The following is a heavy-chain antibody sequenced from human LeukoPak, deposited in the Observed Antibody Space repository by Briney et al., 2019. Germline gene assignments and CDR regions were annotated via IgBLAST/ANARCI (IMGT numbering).Heavy chain of an antibody. CDR2: ISAYNGNT. V-gene: IGHV1-18*04. J-gene: IGHJ6*04. CDR3: ARDLSPWFGELLEPDYYYYGMDV. CDR1: GYTFTSYG. D-gene: IGHD3-10*01. Sequence: ASVKVSCTASGYTFTSYGISWVRQAPGQGLEWMGWISAYNGNTNYAQKLQGRVTMTTDTSTSTAYKELRSLRYDDTAVYYCARDLSPWFGELLEPDYYYYGMDVWGKGTTVTVSS.